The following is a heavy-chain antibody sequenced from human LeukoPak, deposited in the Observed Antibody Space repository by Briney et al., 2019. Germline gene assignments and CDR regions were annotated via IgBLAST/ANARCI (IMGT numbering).Heavy chain of an antibody. D-gene: IGHD3/OR15-3a*01. V-gene: IGHV4-38-2*02. CDR1: GYSISSGYY. Sequence: SETLSLTCTVSGYSISSGYYWGWIRQPPGKGLEWIGSIYHCGSTYYNPSLKSRVTISVDTSKNQFSLKLSSVTAADTAVYYCARQTGSGLFILPGGQGTLVTVSS. CDR3: ARQTGSGLFILP. CDR2: IYHCGST. J-gene: IGHJ4*02.